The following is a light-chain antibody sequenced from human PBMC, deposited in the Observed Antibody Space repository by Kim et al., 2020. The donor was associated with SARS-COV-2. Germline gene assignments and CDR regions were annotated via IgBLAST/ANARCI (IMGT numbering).Light chain of an antibody. Sequence: GWSASMSCAGTSRGVGAYSLVSVYQQHPVQAPSLSIYDVTERTSEVHDRCSDSRSGSAASLSVAGLHVNGEADYYCCSHAGDYTWVFGGGTHLTVL. CDR3: CSHAGDYTWV. V-gene: IGLV2-11*03. J-gene: IGLJ3*02. CDR1: SRGVGAYSL. CDR2: DVT.